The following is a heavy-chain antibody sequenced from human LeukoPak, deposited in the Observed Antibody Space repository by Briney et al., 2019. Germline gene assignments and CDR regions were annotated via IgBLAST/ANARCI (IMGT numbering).Heavy chain of an antibody. CDR2: ISTSSSYI. Sequence: PGGSLRLSCAGSGFTFSSNSMTWVRQALGKGLEWVSSISTSSSYIDYADSVKGRFTISRDNAKNSLYLQMNILRVDDTAVYYCARGSSNIAGRDNWFDPWGQGTLVTVSS. D-gene: IGHD6-13*01. CDR3: ARGSSNIAGRDNWFDP. V-gene: IGHV3-21*01. CDR1: GFTFSSNS. J-gene: IGHJ5*02.